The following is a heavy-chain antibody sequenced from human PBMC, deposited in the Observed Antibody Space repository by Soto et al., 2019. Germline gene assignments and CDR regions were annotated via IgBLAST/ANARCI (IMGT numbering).Heavy chain of an antibody. CDR1: GFTFSSYA. D-gene: IGHD4-17*01. CDR2: ISGSGSNP. V-gene: IGHV3-23*01. J-gene: IGHJ4*02. CDR3: AKPASMTIRDGFDH. Sequence: EVQVLESGGGLVQPGGSLRLSCAASGFTFSSYAMSWVRQAPGQGLEWVSAISGSGSNPYYADSVKGRFTISRDNSKNTLDLHMNSLRAEDTALYYCAKPASMTIRDGFDHWGQGTLVTVSS.